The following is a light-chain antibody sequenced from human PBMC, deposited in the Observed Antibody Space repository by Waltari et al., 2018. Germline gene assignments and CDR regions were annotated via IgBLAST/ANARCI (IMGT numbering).Light chain of an antibody. J-gene: IGKJ4*01. CDR3: QQYSGYSGI. CDR2: AAS. V-gene: IGKV1-39*01. Sequence: DIQMTQSPSSLSASVGDRVTITCRASQRIISFLNWYQQKPGKAPKLLIYAASSLQSGVPSRFSGSGSETEFTLVISNLQPDDVATYYCQQYSGYSGIFGGGTKVEIK. CDR1: QRIISF.